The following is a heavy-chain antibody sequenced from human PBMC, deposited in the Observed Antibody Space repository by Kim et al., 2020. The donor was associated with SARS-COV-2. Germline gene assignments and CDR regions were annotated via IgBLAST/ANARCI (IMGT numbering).Heavy chain of an antibody. CDR3: ARERYYGSRRDYFDY. Sequence: GGSLRLSCAASGFTFSSYSMNWVRQAPGKGLEWVSYISSSSSTIYYADSVKGRFTISRDNAKNSLYLQMNSLRDEDTAVYYCARERYYGSRRDYFDYWGQGTLVTVSS. J-gene: IGHJ4*02. CDR2: ISSSSSTI. D-gene: IGHD3-10*01. CDR1: GFTFSSYS. V-gene: IGHV3-48*02.